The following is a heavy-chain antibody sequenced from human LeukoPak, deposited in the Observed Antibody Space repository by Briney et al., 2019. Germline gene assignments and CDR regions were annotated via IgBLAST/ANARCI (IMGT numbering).Heavy chain of an antibody. CDR3: ARGVMSSSHQHYDY. CDR2: INHSGST. CDR1: GGSFSGYY. V-gene: IGHV4-34*01. Sequence: SETLSLTCAVYGGSFSGYYWSGIRQPPGKGLEWIGEINHSGSTNYNPSLKSRVTISVDTSKNQFSLKLSSVTAADTAVYYCARGVMSSSHQHYDYWGQGTLVTVSS. J-gene: IGHJ4*02. D-gene: IGHD6-13*01.